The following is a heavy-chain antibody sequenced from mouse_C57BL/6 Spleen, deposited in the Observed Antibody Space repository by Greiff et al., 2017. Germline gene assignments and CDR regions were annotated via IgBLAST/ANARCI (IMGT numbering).Heavy chain of an antibody. J-gene: IGHJ4*01. Sequence: EVKLVESGPGLVKPSQSLSLTCSVTGYSITSGYFWNWIRQFPGNKLEWMGYISYDGSNNYNPSLKNRISITRDTSKNQFFLKLNSVTTEDTATYDCSREDGSSYNYAMDYWGQGTSVTVSS. D-gene: IGHD1-1*01. CDR2: ISYDGSN. CDR3: SREDGSSYNYAMDY. V-gene: IGHV3-6*01. CDR1: GYSITSGYF.